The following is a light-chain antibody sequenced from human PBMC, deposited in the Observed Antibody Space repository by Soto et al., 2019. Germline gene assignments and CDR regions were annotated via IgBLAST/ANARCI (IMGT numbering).Light chain of an antibody. CDR3: SSYTRSSTLYV. J-gene: IGLJ1*01. CDR2: DVS. Sequence: QSALTQPASVSGSPGQSITISCTGTSSDVGGYNYVSWYQQHPGKAPKLMIYDVSNRTSGVSNRFSGSKSGNTASLTISGLQAEDEADYYCSSYTRSSTLYVFGTGTKLTVL. CDR1: SSDVGGYNY. V-gene: IGLV2-14*01.